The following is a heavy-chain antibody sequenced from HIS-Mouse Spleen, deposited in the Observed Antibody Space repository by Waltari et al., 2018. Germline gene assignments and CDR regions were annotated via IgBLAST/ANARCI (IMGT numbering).Heavy chain of an antibody. V-gene: IGHV4-59*01. J-gene: IGHJ2*01. CDR3: ARASRDLLLPRYFDL. CDR1: GGSISSDY. Sequence: QVQLQESGPGLVKPSETLSLTCTVSGGSISSDYWSWIRQPTGKGLEWIGYIYSSGSTNYNPSLKSRVTISVDTSKNQFSLKLRSVTAADTAVYYCARASRDLLLPRYFDLWGRGTLVTVSS. CDR2: IYSSGST.